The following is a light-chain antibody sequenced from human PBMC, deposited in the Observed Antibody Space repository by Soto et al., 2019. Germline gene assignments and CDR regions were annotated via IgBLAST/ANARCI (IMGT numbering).Light chain of an antibody. CDR2: DAS. CDR3: QQRSNWLPLFT. CDR1: QRVSSY. Sequence: DIVLTQSPATLSLSPGERATLSCRASQRVSSYLAWYQQKPGQAPRLLIYDASNRVTGIPSRFSGSRSGTDSTLTISSLLSRNSCVSYWQQRSNWLPLFTFVPRTIVHI. J-gene: IGKJ3*01. V-gene: IGKV3-11*01.